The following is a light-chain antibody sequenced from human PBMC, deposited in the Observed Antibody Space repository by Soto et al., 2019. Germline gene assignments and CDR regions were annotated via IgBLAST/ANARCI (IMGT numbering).Light chain of an antibody. CDR3: HQFGSSPLDT. V-gene: IGKV3-20*01. CDR1: QTISSSF. J-gene: IGKJ3*01. CDR2: RAS. Sequence: EIVLTQSPGTLSLSPGERATLSCRASQTISSSFLAWYQQKPGQAPRLLIYRASRRAPGIPDRFSGSGSWTDFTLNISRLELEDFAVYYCHQFGSSPLDTFGPGTKVEIK.